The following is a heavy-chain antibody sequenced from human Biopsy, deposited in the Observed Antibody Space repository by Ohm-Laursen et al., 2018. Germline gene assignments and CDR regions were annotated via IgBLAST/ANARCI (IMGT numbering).Heavy chain of an antibody. D-gene: IGHD6-13*01. V-gene: IGHV2-70*11. Sequence: TQTLTLTCSFSGFSLSARGMCVSWIRQAPGKALEWLARVDWDDYKDYSASLQTKLSISKDTSNDQVVLTVNNVDPADTATYYCARTPILIVSAGLVYRHRRHLQGMDVWGQGIAVTVS. CDR3: ARTPILIVSAGLVYRHRRHLQGMDV. J-gene: IGHJ6*02. CDR2: VDWDDYK. CDR1: GFSLSARGMC.